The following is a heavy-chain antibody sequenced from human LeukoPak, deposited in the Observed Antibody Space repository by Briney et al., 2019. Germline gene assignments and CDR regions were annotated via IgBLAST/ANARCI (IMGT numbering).Heavy chain of an antibody. CDR1: GYSFTSYW. Sequence: GESLKISCKGSGYSFTSYWIGWVRQMPGKGLEWVGIIYPGDSDTRYSPSLQGQVTISADKSISTAYLQWSSLKASDTAMYYCARHPASLLWFGESWGQGTLVTVSS. CDR2: IYPGDSDT. V-gene: IGHV5-51*01. D-gene: IGHD3-10*01. J-gene: IGHJ4*02. CDR3: ARHPASLLWFGES.